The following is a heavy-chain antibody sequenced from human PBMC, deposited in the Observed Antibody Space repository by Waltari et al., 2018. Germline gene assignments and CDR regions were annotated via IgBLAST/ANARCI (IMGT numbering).Heavy chain of an antibody. CDR2: ISGYNGDA. CDR1: GYLSFTYG. CDR3: ARDDVDSSAFGGF. J-gene: IGHJ4*02. Sequence: QLVQPGPEVKQPGASVKVSSKGSGYLSFTYGVTWVRQAPGQGLEWMGWISGYNGDAKYEEKFEGRVTMTRDTSTSTAYMEIRGLRSDDTALYFCARDDVDSSAFGGFWGQGTQVTVSS. D-gene: IGHD3-16*01. V-gene: IGHV1-18*01.